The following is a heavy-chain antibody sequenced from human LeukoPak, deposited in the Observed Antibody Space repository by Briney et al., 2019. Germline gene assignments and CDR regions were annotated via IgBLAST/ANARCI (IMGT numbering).Heavy chain of an antibody. D-gene: IGHD1-26*01. CDR1: GFTFSSYG. Sequence: GGSLRLSCAASGFTFSSYGMNWVRQAPGKGLEWVSYISSSGSTIYYADSVKGRFTISRDNAKNSLYLQMNSLRAEDTAVYYCARIVGATTAFDYWGQGTLVTVSS. CDR2: ISSSGSTI. V-gene: IGHV3-48*04. J-gene: IGHJ4*02. CDR3: ARIVGATTAFDY.